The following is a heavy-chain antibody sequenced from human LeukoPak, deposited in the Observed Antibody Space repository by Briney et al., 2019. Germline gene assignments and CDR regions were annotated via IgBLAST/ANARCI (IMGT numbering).Heavy chain of an antibody. CDR3: AKGYCSSTSCRGIVDY. J-gene: IGHJ4*02. CDR1: GFTFDDYA. V-gene: IGHV3-9*01. CDR2: ISWYSGSI. D-gene: IGHD2-2*01. Sequence: GGSLRLSCAASGFTFDDYAMHWVRHAPGKGLEWVSGISWYSGSIGYADSVKGRFTISRDNAKNSLYLQMNSLRAEDTALYYCAKGYCSSTSCRGIVDYWGQGTLVTVS.